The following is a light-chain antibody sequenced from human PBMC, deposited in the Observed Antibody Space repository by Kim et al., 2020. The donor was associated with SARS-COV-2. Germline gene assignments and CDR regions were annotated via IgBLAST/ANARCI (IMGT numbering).Light chain of an antibody. V-gene: IGLV3-9*01. Sequence: VALGKTARITCGGNNSGSKNVHWYQQKPGQAPVVVIYRDSNRPSGIPERFSGSNSGNTATLTSSRAQAGDEADYYCQVWDSSTVVFGGGTQLTVL. CDR1: NSGSKN. CDR3: QVWDSSTVV. CDR2: RDS. J-gene: IGLJ3*02.